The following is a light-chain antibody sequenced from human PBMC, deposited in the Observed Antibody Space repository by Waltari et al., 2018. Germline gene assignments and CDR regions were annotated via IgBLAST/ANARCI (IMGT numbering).Light chain of an antibody. CDR2: GAS. CDR1: QSVSSN. J-gene: IGKJ2*01. CDR3: QQYNNWPPGT. Sequence: EIVMTQSQATLSVSPGERATLSCRASQSVSSNLAWYQQKPGQAPSLLIYGASTRATGIPARFSGSGSGTEFTLTISSLQSEDFAVYYCQQYNNWPPGTFGQGTKLEIK. V-gene: IGKV3-15*01.